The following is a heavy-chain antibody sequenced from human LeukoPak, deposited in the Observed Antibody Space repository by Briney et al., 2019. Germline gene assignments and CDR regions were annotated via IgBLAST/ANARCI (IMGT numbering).Heavy chain of an antibody. D-gene: IGHD3-9*01. J-gene: IGHJ4*02. CDR1: GDSVSSYY. V-gene: IGHV4-59*02. CDR2: IYYSESA. Sequence: SETQSLTCTVSGDSVSSYYWSWIRQPPGKRLEWIGCIYYSESATYNPSLKSRVTISLDTSKNQFFLKLSSVTAADTAVYYCARKRSFDLWGQGTLVTVSS. CDR3: ARKRSFDL.